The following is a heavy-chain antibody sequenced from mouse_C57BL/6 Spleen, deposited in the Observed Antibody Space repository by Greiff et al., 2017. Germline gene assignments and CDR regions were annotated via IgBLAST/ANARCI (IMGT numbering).Heavy chain of an antibody. V-gene: IGHV1-50*01. CDR2: IDPSDSYT. CDR1: GYTFTSYW. Sequence: QVQLQQPGAELVKPGASVKLSCKASGYTFTSYWMQWVKQRPGQGLEWIGEIDPSDSYTNYNQKFKGKATLTVDTSSSTAYMQLSSLTSEDSAVYYCASSYYGSSRFAYWGQGALVTVSA. D-gene: IGHD1-1*01. CDR3: ASSYYGSSRFAY. J-gene: IGHJ3*01.